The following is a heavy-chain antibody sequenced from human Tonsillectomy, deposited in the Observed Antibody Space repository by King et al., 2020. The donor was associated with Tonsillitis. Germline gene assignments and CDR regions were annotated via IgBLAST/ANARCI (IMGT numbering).Heavy chain of an antibody. CDR2: ICSSGHTI. V-gene: IGHV3-11*01. D-gene: IGHD2-2*01. Sequence: VQLVESGGGLVKPGGSLRLSCTASGFTFSDSYMSWIRQAPGKGLEWVSYICSSGHTIYYADSVQGRFTISRDNAKNSLYLPMNSLRAEDTAVYYCAREGSIVVVPAAGPNWFDPWGQGTLVTVSS. CDR3: AREGSIVVVPAAGPNWFDP. J-gene: IGHJ5*02. CDR1: GFTFSDSY.